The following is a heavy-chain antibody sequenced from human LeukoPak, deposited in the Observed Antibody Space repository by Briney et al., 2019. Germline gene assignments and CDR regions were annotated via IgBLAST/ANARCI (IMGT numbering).Heavy chain of an antibody. CDR2: AKQDGSET. D-gene: IGHD3-22*01. V-gene: IGHV3-7*01. CDR3: ARDLPSSGYWYRDAFDI. J-gene: IGHJ3*02. Sequence: PGGSLRLSCTASGFSFSNYWMSWVRQAPGKGLEWVGHAKQDGSETYYVDSVKGRFTVSRDNVKNSLFLQMNSLRVEDTAMYYCARDLPSSGYWYRDAFDIWGQGTVVTVSS. CDR1: GFSFSNYW.